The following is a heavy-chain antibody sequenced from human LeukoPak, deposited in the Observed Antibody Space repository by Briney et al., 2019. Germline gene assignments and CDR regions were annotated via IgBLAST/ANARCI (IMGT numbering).Heavy chain of an antibody. CDR1: GFTFSSYG. D-gene: IGHD1-26*01. Sequence: PGRSLRLSCAASGFTFSSYGMHWVRQAPGKGLEWVAVISYDGSNKYYADSVKGRFTISRDNSKNTLYLQMNSLRAEDTAVYYCAKARGELLQDVFDYWGQGTLVTVSS. V-gene: IGHV3-30*18. J-gene: IGHJ4*02. CDR3: AKARGELLQDVFDY. CDR2: ISYDGSNK.